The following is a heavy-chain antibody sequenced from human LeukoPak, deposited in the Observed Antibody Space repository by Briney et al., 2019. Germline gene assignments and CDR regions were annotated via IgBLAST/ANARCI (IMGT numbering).Heavy chain of an antibody. CDR2: IWYDGSNK. Sequence: PGGSLRLSCAASGFTFNNYGMHWVRQAPGKGLEWVAFIWYDGSNKYYADSVKGRFTISRDNSKNTLYLQMSSLRAEDTAVYYCAKAWSYCSSTSCSAPGYWGQRTLVTVSS. D-gene: IGHD2-2*01. J-gene: IGHJ4*02. CDR1: GFTFNNYG. V-gene: IGHV3-30*02. CDR3: AKAWSYCSSTSCSAPGY.